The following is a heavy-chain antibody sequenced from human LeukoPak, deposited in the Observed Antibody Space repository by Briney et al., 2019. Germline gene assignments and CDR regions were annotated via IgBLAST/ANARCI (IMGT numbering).Heavy chain of an antibody. CDR1: GYTFTSYY. CDR3: ARDSGIVVVPAAPPGDY. Sequence: ASVTVSCKASGYTFTSYYMHWVRQAPGQGLEGMGIINPSDGSTSYAQKFQGRVTMTRDTSTSTVCMELSSLRSEDTAVYYCARDSGIVVVPAAPPGDYWGQGTLVTVSS. D-gene: IGHD2-2*01. J-gene: IGHJ4*02. CDR2: INPSDGST. V-gene: IGHV1-46*01.